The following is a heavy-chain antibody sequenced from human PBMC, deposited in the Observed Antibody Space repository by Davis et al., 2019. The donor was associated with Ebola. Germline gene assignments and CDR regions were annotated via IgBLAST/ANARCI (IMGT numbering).Heavy chain of an antibody. CDR2: IRNDGSNK. D-gene: IGHD2/OR15-2a*01. J-gene: IGHJ4*02. CDR1: GFTLNNAW. CDR3: AKDEGSPAFDY. Sequence: GGSLRLSCVASGFTLNNAWMSWVRQASGKGLEWVAFIRNDGSNKDYTDSVKGRFTISRDNSKNTLYLQMNSLRPEDTAVYYCAKDEGSPAFDYWGQGTLVTVSS. V-gene: IGHV3-30*02.